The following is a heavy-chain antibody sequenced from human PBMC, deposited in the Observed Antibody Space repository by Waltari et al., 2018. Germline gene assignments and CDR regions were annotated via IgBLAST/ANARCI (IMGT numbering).Heavy chain of an antibody. D-gene: IGHD3-16*02. Sequence: QVQLQQWGAGLLKPSETLSLTCAVYGGSFSGYYWSWIRQPPGQGREWIGEINHSGSTNYNPSLKSRVTISVDTSKNQFSLKLSSVTAADTAVYYCARASLYDYVWGSYRTNWFDPWGQGTLVTVSS. V-gene: IGHV4-34*01. CDR2: INHSGST. CDR3: ARASLYDYVWGSYRTNWFDP. J-gene: IGHJ5*02. CDR1: GGSFSGYY.